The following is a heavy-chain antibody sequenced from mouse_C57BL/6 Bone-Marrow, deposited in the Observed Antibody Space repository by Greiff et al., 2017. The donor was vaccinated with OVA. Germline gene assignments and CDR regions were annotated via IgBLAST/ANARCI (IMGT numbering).Heavy chain of an antibody. CDR3: ARNSPPRITTAYYYAMDY. CDR2: IWSGGST. Sequence: QVQLKESGPGLVQPSQSLSITCTVSGFSLTSYGVHWVRQSPGKGLEWLGVIWSGGSTDYNAAFISRLSISKDNSKSQVFFKMNSLQADDTAIYYCARNSPPRITTAYYYAMDYWGQGTSVTVSS. D-gene: IGHD1-1*01. J-gene: IGHJ4*01. CDR1: GFSLTSYG. V-gene: IGHV2-2*01.